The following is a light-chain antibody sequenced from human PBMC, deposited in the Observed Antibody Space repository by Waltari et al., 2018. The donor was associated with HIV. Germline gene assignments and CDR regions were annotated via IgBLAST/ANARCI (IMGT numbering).Light chain of an antibody. Sequence: SYELTQPPSVSVSPGQPARLTCSGDALPKQYAYWYRQRPGQAPVLVRYKDTERPSWIPERFSGSSSGTTVTLTISGVQAEDEADYYCQSADSSGTYVVFGGGTKLTVL. CDR3: QSADSSGTYVV. CDR1: ALPKQY. J-gene: IGLJ3*02. CDR2: KDT. V-gene: IGLV3-25*03.